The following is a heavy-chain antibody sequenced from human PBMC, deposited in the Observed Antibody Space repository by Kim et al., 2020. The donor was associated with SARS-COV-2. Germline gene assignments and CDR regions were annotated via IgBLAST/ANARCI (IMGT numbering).Heavy chain of an antibody. CDR1: GYSFTSYW. J-gene: IGHJ5*02. CDR3: ARTNYDILTGYPVFDP. CDR2: IYPGDSDT. V-gene: IGHV5-51*01. D-gene: IGHD3-9*01. Sequence: GESLKISCKGSGYSFTSYWIGWVRQMPGKGLEWMGIIYPGDSDTRYSPSFQGQVTISADKSISTAYLQWSSLKASDTAMYYCARTNYDILTGYPVFDPWGQGTLVTVSS.